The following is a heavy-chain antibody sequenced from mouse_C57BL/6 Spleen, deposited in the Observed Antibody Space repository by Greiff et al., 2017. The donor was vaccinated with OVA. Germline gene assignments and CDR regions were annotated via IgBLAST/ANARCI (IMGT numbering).Heavy chain of an antibody. V-gene: IGHV5-12*01. CDR2: ISNGGGST. Sequence: DVMLVESGGGLVQPGGSLKLSCAASGFTFSDYYMYWVRQTPEKRLEWVAYISNGGGSTYYPDTVKGRFTISRDNAKNTLYLQMSRLKSEDTAMYYCARQGNYGIYFDYWGQGTTLTVSS. CDR1: GFTFSDYY. J-gene: IGHJ2*01. D-gene: IGHD2-1*01. CDR3: ARQGNYGIYFDY.